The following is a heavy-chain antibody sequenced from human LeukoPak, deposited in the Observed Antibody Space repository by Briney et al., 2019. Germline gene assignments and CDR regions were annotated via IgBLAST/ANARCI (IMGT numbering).Heavy chain of an antibody. V-gene: IGHV3-21*01. CDR1: GFTFSSYS. D-gene: IGHD3-10*01. CDR3: ARDGARDGSGNFDY. Sequence: PGGSLRLSCAASGFTFSSYSMNWVRQAPGQGLEWVSSISSSSSYIYYADSVKGRFTISRDNAKNSLYLQMNSLRAEDTAVYYCARDGARDGSGNFDYWGQGTLVTVSS. J-gene: IGHJ4*02. CDR2: ISSSSSYI.